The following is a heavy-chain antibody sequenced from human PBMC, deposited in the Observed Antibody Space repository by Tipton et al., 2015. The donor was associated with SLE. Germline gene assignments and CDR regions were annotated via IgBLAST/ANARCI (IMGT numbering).Heavy chain of an antibody. Sequence: TLSLTCTVSGVSVSDHYWTWIRQPPGKGLEWLSYVFYSDPSNFNRAHYNPSLLGRVTISVDTSENQFSLKLSSVTAADTAVYYCARMGDRWYFDLWGRGTLLTVSS. CDR2: VFYSDPSNFNRA. J-gene: IGHJ2*01. V-gene: IGHV4-59*02. D-gene: IGHD3-16*01. CDR1: GVSVSDHY. CDR3: ARMGDRWYFDL.